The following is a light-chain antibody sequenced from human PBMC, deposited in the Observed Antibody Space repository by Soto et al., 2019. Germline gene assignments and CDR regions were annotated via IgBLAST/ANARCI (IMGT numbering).Light chain of an antibody. J-gene: IGKJ1*01. CDR2: RSS. CDR1: QTISNY. Sequence: DIQMTQSPSTLSASVGDRVTITCRASQTISNYLTWYQQRQGKAPKLLIYRSSILQNGVPSRFSGSGSGTAFTLTISSLQPDDFATYYCQQYYIYATFGQGTRVEI. V-gene: IGKV1-5*03. CDR3: QQYYIYAT.